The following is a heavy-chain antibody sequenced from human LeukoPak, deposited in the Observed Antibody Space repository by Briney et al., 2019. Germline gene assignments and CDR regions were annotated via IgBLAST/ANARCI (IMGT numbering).Heavy chain of an antibody. V-gene: IGHV1-8*01. D-gene: IGHD3-10*01. CDR1: GYTFTSYD. CDR3: ARGPPPPHGSGSSRLPYYYYYMDV. Sequence: ASVKVSCKASGYTFTSYDINWVRQATGQGLEWMGWMNPNSGNTGYAQKFQGRVTMTRNTSISTAYMELSSLRSEDTAVYYCARGPPPPHGSGSSRLPYYYYYMDVWGKGTTVTVSS. CDR2: MNPNSGNT. J-gene: IGHJ6*03.